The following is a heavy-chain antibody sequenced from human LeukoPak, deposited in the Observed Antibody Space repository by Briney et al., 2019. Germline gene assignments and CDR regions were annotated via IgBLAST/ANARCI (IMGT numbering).Heavy chain of an antibody. CDR2: INHSGST. J-gene: IGHJ6*02. V-gene: IGHV4-34*01. Sequence: SETLSLTCAVYGGSFSGYYWSWIRQPPGKGLEWIGEINHSGSTNYNPSLKSRVTISVDTSKNQFSLKLSSVTAADTAVYYCARGLPRGIYYYYGMDVWGQVTTVTVSS. D-gene: IGHD3-10*01. CDR3: ARGLPRGIYYYYGMDV. CDR1: GGSFSGYY.